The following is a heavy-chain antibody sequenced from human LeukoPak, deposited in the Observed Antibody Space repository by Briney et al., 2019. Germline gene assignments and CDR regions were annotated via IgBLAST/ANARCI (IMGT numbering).Heavy chain of an antibody. D-gene: IGHD5-12*01. V-gene: IGHV4-31*02. CDR2: IYYSGST. CDR1: GFTFSSYA. J-gene: IGHJ3*02. Sequence: LRLSCAASGFTFSSYAMSWVRQAPGKGLEWIGYIYYSGSTYYNPSLKSRVTISVDTSKNQFSLKLSSVTAADTAVYYCARGGHEGFDIWGQGTMVTVSS. CDR3: ARGGHEGFDI.